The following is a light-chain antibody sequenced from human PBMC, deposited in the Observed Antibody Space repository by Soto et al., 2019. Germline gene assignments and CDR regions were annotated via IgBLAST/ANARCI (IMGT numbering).Light chain of an antibody. CDR1: QSVLNRY. CDR3: HQYGTSPRGT. Sequence: EIVLTQSPGTLSLSSGERASLSCGASQSVLNRYLAWYQQKAGQAPRLLIYDASSRAAGIPDRFSGSGSGTDFTLTITRLEPEDSAVYYCHQYGTSPRGTFGQGTKVEIK. V-gene: IGKV3-20*01. J-gene: IGKJ1*01. CDR2: DAS.